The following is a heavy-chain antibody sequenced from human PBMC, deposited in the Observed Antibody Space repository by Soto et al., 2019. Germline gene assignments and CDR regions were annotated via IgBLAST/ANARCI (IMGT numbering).Heavy chain of an antibody. D-gene: IGHD2-15*01. CDR3: AHLVVAGLTYYFDY. Sequence: QITLKESGPPLVKPTQTLTLTCTFSGFSLSTSAVGVGWSRQPPGKALEWLAFIYWDDDKRYSPSLKSSHPITKDTSKYQVVLAMTNMDPVDTATSYCAHLVVAGLTYYFDYWGQGTLVTVSS. CDR2: IYWDDDK. V-gene: IGHV2-5*02. J-gene: IGHJ4*02. CDR1: GFSLSTSAVG.